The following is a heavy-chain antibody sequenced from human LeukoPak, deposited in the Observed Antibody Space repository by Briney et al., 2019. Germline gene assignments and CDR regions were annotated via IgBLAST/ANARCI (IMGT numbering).Heavy chain of an antibody. D-gene: IGHD3-16*01. CDR1: GFTFSNSA. Sequence: GGSLRLSCAASGFTFSNSAMTWIRQLPGKGLEWVSTISNAGSGTYYADSVKGRFTISRDNSKNTLYLQMNSLRAEDTAVYYCAKAGIYDYVWGSYLVDWGQGILVTVSS. J-gene: IGHJ4*02. CDR3: AKAGIYDYVWGSYLVD. V-gene: IGHV3-23*01. CDR2: ISNAGSGT.